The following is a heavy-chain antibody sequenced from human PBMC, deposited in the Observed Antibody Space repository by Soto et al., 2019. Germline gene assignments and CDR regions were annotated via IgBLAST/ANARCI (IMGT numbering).Heavy chain of an antibody. CDR2: ISGSGGST. D-gene: IGHD1-1*01. J-gene: IGHJ6*03. CDR1: GFTFSSYA. V-gene: IGHV3-23*01. Sequence: GGSLRLSCAASGFTFSSYAMSWVRQAPGKGLEWVSAISGSGGSTYYADSVKGRFTISRDNSKNTLYLQMNSLRAEDTAVYYCAKDRVHQEYYYYYMDVWGKGTTVTVSS. CDR3: AKDRVHQEYYYYYMDV.